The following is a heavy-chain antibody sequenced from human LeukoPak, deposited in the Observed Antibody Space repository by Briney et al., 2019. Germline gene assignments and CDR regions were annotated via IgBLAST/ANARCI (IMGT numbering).Heavy chain of an antibody. CDR3: ARGYYDSSGYPYWYFDL. CDR2: ISAYNGNT. CDR1: GYTFTRYG. J-gene: IGHJ2*01. D-gene: IGHD3-22*01. Sequence: GASVKVSCKASGYTFTRYGISWVRQAPGQGLEWMGWISAYNGNTNYAQKLQGRVTMTTDTSTSTAYMELRSLRSDDTAVYYCARGYYDSSGYPYWYFDLWGRGTLVTVSS. V-gene: IGHV1-18*01.